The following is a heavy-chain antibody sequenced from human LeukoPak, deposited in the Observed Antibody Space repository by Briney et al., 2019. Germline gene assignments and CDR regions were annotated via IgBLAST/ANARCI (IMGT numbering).Heavy chain of an antibody. J-gene: IGHJ6*02. Sequence: PSETLSLTCTVSGGPISSGGYYWSWIRQHPGKGLEWIGYIYYSGNTYYNPSLKSRITISVDTSKNQFSLKLSSVTAADTAVYYCARDRDCSSTSCDYGMDVWGQGTTVTVSS. V-gene: IGHV4-31*03. CDR1: GGPISSGGYY. D-gene: IGHD2-2*01. CDR2: IYYSGNT. CDR3: ARDRDCSSTSCDYGMDV.